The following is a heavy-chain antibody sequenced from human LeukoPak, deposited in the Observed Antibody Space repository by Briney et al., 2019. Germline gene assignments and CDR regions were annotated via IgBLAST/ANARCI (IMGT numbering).Heavy chain of an antibody. CDR1: GYTFTSYA. D-gene: IGHD6-13*01. CDR2: INAGNGNT. CDR3: ARGGIVAAGIINNHDAFDV. V-gene: IGHV1-3*03. J-gene: IGHJ3*01. Sequence: ASVKVSCKASGYTFTSYAMHWVRQAPGQRLEWMGWINAGNGNTKYSQEFQGRVTITRDTSASTAYMELSSLRSEDTAVYYCARGGIVAAGIINNHDAFDVWGLGTMVTVSS.